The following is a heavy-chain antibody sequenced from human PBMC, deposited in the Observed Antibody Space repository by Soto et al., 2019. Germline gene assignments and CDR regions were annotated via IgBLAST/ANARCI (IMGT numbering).Heavy chain of an antibody. Sequence: EVQLLESGGGLVQPGGSLRLSCAASGFTFSSYAMSWVRQAPGKGLEWVSAISGRGVSTYYADSAKGRFTISRDNSKEALYLHMNSLRAEDTAVYYCAKARGYRYGWDYFDYWGQGTLVTVSS. D-gene: IGHD5-18*01. J-gene: IGHJ4*02. V-gene: IGHV3-23*01. CDR2: ISGRGVST. CDR3: AKARGYRYGWDYFDY. CDR1: GFTFSSYA.